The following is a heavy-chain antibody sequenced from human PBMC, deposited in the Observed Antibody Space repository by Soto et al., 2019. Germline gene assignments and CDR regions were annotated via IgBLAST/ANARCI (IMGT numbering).Heavy chain of an antibody. Sequence: QVQLVESGGGVVQPGRSLRLSCAASGFTFSSYGMHWVRQAPGKGLDWVAVIWSDESNIYYADSVKGRFTISRDNSKNTLFLQMNRLRAEDTAVYYCARDDIPGIAVAIYGMDVCGQGTTVTV. D-gene: IGHD6-19*01. CDR3: ARDDIPGIAVAIYGMDV. J-gene: IGHJ6*02. V-gene: IGHV3-33*01. CDR2: IWSDESNI. CDR1: GFTFSSYG.